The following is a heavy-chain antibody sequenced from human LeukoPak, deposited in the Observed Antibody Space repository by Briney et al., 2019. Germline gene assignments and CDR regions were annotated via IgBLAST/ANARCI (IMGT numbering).Heavy chain of an antibody. D-gene: IGHD6-13*01. J-gene: IGHJ6*03. Sequence: SQTLSLTCTVSGGSISSGSYYWSWIRQPAGKGLEWIVRIYTSGSTNYNPSLKSRVTISVDTSKNQFSLKLSSVTAADTAVYYCARDYPENSSSWYYQGYYYYYMDVWGKGTTVTVSS. CDR3: ARDYPENSSSWYYQGYYYYYMDV. V-gene: IGHV4-61*02. CDR1: GGSISSGSYY. CDR2: IYTSGST.